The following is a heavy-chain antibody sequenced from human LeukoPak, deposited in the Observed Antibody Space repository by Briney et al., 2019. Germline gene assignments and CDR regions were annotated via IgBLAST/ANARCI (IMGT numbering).Heavy chain of an antibody. CDR1: GGTFSSYA. J-gene: IGHJ5*02. V-gene: IGHV1-69*13. CDR2: IIAIFGTA. D-gene: IGHD2-2*01. CDR3: ARDGVHCSSTSCPSPYNWFDP. Sequence: ASVKVSCKASGGTFSSYAISWVRQAPGQGLEWMGGIIAIFGTANYAQKFQGRVTITADESTSTAYMELSSLRSEDTAVYYCARDGVHCSSTSCPSPYNWFDPWGQGTLVTVSS.